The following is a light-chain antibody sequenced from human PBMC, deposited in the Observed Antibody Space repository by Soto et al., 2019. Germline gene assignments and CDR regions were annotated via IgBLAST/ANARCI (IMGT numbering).Light chain of an antibody. V-gene: IGKV1-5*01. Sequence: DIQMTQSPSTLSASVGDRVTITCRASQSITNRLAWYQQKPGKAPEVLIYDASNLQSGVPFRFSGSGFGTEFILTISSLQPDDFATYSCQHYGGLWTFGQGTKVDIK. J-gene: IGKJ1*01. CDR2: DAS. CDR3: QHYGGLWT. CDR1: QSITNR.